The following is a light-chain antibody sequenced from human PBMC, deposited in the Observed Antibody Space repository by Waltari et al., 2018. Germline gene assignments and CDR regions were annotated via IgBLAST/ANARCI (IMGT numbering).Light chain of an antibody. CDR2: EAN. CDR3: DAYAGTRGV. CDR1: SSDIASYNL. J-gene: IGLJ1*01. V-gene: IGLV2-23*01. Sequence: QSALTQPASVSGSPGQSITISCTGTSSDIASYNLVSWYQQHPGKAPKLILYEANKRPAGVSSRFSGSKSGNTASLTISWPQAEDESNYYCDAYAGTRGVFGTGTKVTVL.